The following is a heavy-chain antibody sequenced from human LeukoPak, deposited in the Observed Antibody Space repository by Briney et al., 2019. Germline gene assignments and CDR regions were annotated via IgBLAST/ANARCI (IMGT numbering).Heavy chain of an antibody. Sequence: ASVKVSCKASGYTFTSYAMNWVRQAPGQGLEWMGWINTNTGNPTYAQGFTGRFVFSLDTSVSTAYLQISSLKAEDTAVYYCARDRARVLVGYSSSDAFDIWGQGTMVTVSS. CDR1: GYTFTSYA. CDR2: INTNTGNP. D-gene: IGHD6-13*01. V-gene: IGHV7-4-1*02. CDR3: ARDRARVLVGYSSSDAFDI. J-gene: IGHJ3*02.